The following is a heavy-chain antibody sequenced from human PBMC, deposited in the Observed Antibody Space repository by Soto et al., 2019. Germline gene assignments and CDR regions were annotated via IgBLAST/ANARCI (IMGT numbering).Heavy chain of an antibody. CDR2: MSYDGSDT. Sequence: PGGSLGLSCVGSGVIFSNNGMHWVRQTPGKGLEWVAFMSYDGSDTFYADSVKGRFTISRDNSKNTLFLHMSNLRAEDTAMYYCTIVRVADSALDHWGQGTLVPVSS. CDR1: GVIFSNNG. V-gene: IGHV3-30*02. D-gene: IGHD3-10*02. J-gene: IGHJ4*02. CDR3: TIVRVADSALDH.